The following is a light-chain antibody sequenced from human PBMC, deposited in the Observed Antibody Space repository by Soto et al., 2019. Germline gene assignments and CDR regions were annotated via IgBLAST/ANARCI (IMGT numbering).Light chain of an antibody. CDR2: GAS. CDR3: QQYNSLPPIT. Sequence: EIVMTQSPATLYVSPGERATLSCRASQSVRSKLAWYQQKPGQAPRLLIYGASTRATGIPDRFSGSGSGTEFTLTISSLQSEDFAVYYCQQYNSLPPITFGQGARLEI. CDR1: QSVRSK. V-gene: IGKV3-15*01. J-gene: IGKJ5*01.